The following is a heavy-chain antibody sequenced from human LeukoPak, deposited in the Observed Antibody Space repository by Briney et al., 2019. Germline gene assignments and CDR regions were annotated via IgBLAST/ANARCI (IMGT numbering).Heavy chain of an antibody. D-gene: IGHD6-19*01. Sequence: MPSETLSLTCTVSGYSISSGYYWGWIRQPPGKGLEWIGSIYHSGSTYYNPSLKSRVTISVDTSKNQFSLKLSSVTAADTAVYYCASGDSSGWYFNWFDPWGQGTLVTVSS. V-gene: IGHV4-38-2*02. CDR3: ASGDSSGWYFNWFDP. CDR2: IYHSGST. J-gene: IGHJ5*02. CDR1: GYSISSGYY.